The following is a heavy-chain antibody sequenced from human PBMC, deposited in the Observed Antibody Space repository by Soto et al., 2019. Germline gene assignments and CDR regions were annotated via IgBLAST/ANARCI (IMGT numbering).Heavy chain of an antibody. CDR1: GYSFTTYW. J-gene: IGHJ1*01. V-gene: IGHV5-51*01. CDR3: ARLGGDYCNSRGYYYAEYFQH. D-gene: IGHD3-22*01. Sequence: GESRKISCKGSGYSFTTYWIGWVRQMPGKGVEWMGIIDPGDSDTRYSPPFQGQESISADTSINTAYLQWSSLKASDTAMFYCARLGGDYCNSRGYYYAEYFQHWGQGTLVTVSS. CDR2: IDPGDSDT.